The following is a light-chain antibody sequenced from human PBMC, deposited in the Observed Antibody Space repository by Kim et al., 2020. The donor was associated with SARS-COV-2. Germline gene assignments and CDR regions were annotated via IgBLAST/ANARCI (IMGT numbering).Light chain of an antibody. CDR1: YGKSGYA. V-gene: IGLV4-69*01. CDR2: VNSDGNY. CDR3: QTWGPGIRV. Sequence: APVKPACTRGYGKSGYAIAWHQQRRAKGPRYLMKVNSDGNYIRGDGIPDRFSGSSSGAGRYLSISSLQSEDEADYYCQTWGPGIRVFGGGTQLTV. J-gene: IGLJ3*02.